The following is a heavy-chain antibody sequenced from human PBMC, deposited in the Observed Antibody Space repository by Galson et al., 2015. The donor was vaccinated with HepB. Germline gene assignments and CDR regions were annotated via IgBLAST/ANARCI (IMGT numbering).Heavy chain of an antibody. V-gene: IGHV4-59*01. CDR3: AREEGYKGVVVTAATL. J-gene: IGHJ4*02. Sequence: SETLSLTCTVSGGSISAYYWSWNRQPPGKGLEWIGSIYWTGNTYYNPSLKSRVTISSDTSKNQFSLKLSSVTVADTAVYYCAREEGYKGVVVTAATLWGQGTLVTVSS. CDR1: GGSISAYY. D-gene: IGHD2-2*01. CDR2: IYWTGNT.